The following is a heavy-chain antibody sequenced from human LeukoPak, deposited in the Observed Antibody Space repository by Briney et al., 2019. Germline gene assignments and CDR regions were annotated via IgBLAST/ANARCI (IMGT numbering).Heavy chain of an antibody. CDR1: GYTFTSYG. Sequence: GASVKVSCKASGYTFTSYGINWVRRAPGQGPEWMGWISAYNGNTKYAQNLQGRVTMTTDTSTSTAYMELRSLRSDDTAVYYCTRAGYYYGSGSLSPVDYWGQGTLVTASS. CDR3: TRAGYYYGSGSLSPVDY. CDR2: ISAYNGNT. J-gene: IGHJ4*02. V-gene: IGHV1-18*01. D-gene: IGHD3-10*01.